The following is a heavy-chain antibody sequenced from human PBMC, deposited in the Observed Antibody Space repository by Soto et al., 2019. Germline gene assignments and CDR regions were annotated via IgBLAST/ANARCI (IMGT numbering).Heavy chain of an antibody. CDR1: GFSFAGYA. V-gene: IGHV3-23*01. CDR3: AKTESFNGYYNAFDS. J-gene: IGHJ4*02. CDR2: VSGGGGST. Sequence: PGGSLRLSCAASGFSFAGYAVAWVRQAPGKGLEWVSTVSGGGGSTYYVDSVKGRFTISRDNSGNTVYLQMNSLNAGDTALYYCAKTESFNGYYNAFDSWGQGTRVTVSS. D-gene: IGHD3-9*01.